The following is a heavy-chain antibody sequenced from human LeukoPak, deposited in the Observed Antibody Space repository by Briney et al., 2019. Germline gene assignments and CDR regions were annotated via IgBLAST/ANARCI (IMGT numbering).Heavy chain of an antibody. Sequence: SETLSLTCAVYGGSFSGYYRSWIRQPPGKGLEWIGEINHSGSTNYNPSLKSRVTISVDTSKNQFSLKLSSVTAADTAVYYCARGPYDFWSGYYDPRMDVWGQGTTVTVSS. D-gene: IGHD3-3*01. CDR2: INHSGST. CDR1: GGSFSGYY. V-gene: IGHV4-34*01. J-gene: IGHJ6*02. CDR3: ARGPYDFWSGYYDPRMDV.